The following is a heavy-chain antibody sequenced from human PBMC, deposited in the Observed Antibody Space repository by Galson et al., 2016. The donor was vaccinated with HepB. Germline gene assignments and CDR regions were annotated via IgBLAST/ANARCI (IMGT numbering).Heavy chain of an antibody. J-gene: IGHJ4*02. CDR3: AKDGPSVGVLGY. CDR1: GFTFSSHG. V-gene: IGHV3-30*18. CDR2: ISFDGNHK. D-gene: IGHD2-21*01. Sequence: SLRLSCAASGFTFSSHGMHWVRQALDKGLEWVAFISFDGNHKYYGDAVKGRITISRDNSKNTLFLQVNSLRGDDTAVYYCAKDGPSVGVLGYWGLGTVVAVSS.